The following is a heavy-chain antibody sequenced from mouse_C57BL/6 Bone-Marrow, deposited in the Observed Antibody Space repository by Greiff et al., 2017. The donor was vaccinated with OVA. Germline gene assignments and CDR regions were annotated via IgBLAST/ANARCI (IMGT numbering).Heavy chain of an antibody. V-gene: IGHV1-72*01. CDR2: INPNSGGT. J-gene: IGHJ2*01. CDR3: ARYCVFDY. Sequence: QVQLQQPGAELVKPGASVKLSCKASGYTFTSYWMHWVKQRPGQGLEWIGMINPNSGGTKYNEKFKSKATLTVDKSSSTAYMQLSSLTSEDSAVCSSARYCVFDYWGQGTTLTVSS. CDR1: GYTFTSYW.